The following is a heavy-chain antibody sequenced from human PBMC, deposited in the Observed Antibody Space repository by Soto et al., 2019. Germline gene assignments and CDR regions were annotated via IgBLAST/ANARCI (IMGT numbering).Heavy chain of an antibody. Sequence: PGGSLRLSCAASGFTFSSYIMNWVRQAPGKGLEWVSYISSSSSTIYYADSVKGRFTISRDNAKNSLYLQMNSLRDEDTAVYYCASWIGDYDFWSGYYTGLYYGMDVWGQGTTVTVSS. CDR1: GFTFSSYI. CDR3: ASWIGDYDFWSGYYTGLYYGMDV. J-gene: IGHJ6*02. V-gene: IGHV3-48*02. CDR2: ISSSSSTI. D-gene: IGHD3-3*01.